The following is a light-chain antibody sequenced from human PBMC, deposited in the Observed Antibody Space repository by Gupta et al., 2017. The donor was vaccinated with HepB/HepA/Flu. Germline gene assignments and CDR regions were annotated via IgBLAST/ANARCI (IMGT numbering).Light chain of an antibody. V-gene: IGLV2-14*01. CDR3: SSYRSSSNVV. CDR1: RSDIGTNHY. J-gene: IGLJ2*01. Sequence: LTQPASPSRSPGMSITISCTDSRSDIGTNHYVSWYQQHPGKAPKLIISDVNSRPSGISHRFSGSKSGNTASLTISRLQAEDEADDYCSSYRSSSNVVFGGGTKVTVL. CDR2: DVN.